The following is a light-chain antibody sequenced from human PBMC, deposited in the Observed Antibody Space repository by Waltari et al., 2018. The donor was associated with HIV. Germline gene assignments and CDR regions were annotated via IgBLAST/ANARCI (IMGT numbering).Light chain of an antibody. Sequence: QFALARPASVSGSPGTSITIYCTVTSIDVVVFNSVSWYPQDPRKPPKLMIYDVSNRPSGVSTRFSASKSGNTASLTISGLQAEDEADYYCNSYTSSSTHVFGTGTKVTVL. CDR1: SIDVVVFNS. CDR2: DVS. V-gene: IGLV2-14*03. CDR3: NSYTSSSTHV. J-gene: IGLJ1*01.